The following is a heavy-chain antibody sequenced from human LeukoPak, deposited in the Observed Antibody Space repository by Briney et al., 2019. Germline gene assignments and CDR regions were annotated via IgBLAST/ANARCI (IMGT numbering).Heavy chain of an antibody. CDR2: INHSGST. CDR1: GGSVSSYY. V-gene: IGHV4-34*01. J-gene: IGHJ5*02. CDR3: ARGLRASFDP. Sequence: SETLSLTCTVSGGSVSSYYWSWIRQPAGKGLEWIGEINHSGSTNYNPSLKSRVTISVDTSKNQFSLKLSSVTAADTAVYYCARGLRASFDPWGQGTLVTVSS.